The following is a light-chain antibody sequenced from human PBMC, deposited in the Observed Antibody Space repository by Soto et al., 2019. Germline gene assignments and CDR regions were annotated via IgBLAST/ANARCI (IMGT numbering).Light chain of an antibody. Sequence: QSALTQPASVSASPGQSITISCTGTSSDIGGSNYVSWYQQHPGKAPKLVIYDVTNRPSGVSYRFSGSKSANTASLTISGLQADDEADYYCRSYRSSCTSYVFGTGTKVTVL. V-gene: IGLV2-14*03. CDR1: SSDIGGSNY. CDR3: RSYRSSCTSYV. CDR2: DVT. J-gene: IGLJ1*01.